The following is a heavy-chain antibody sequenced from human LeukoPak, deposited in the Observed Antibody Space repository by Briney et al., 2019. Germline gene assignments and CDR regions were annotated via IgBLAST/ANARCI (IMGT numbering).Heavy chain of an antibody. J-gene: IGHJ6*02. D-gene: IGHD3-10*01. CDR2: ISYDGSNK. Sequence: GGSLRLSCAASGFTFSSYGMHWVRQAPGKGLEWVAVISYDGSNKYYADSVKGRFTISRDNAKNSLYLQMNSLRAEDTAVYYCARVIYYYGSGRVYGMDVRGQGTTVTVSS. CDR3: ARVIYYYGSGRVYGMDV. CDR1: GFTFSSYG. V-gene: IGHV3-30*03.